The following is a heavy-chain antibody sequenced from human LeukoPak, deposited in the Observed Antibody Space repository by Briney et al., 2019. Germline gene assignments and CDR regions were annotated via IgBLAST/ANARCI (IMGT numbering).Heavy chain of an antibody. V-gene: IGHV4-59*01. D-gene: IGHD3-10*01. CDR1: GRSISSYY. J-gene: IGHJ5*02. CDR3: ARGGYYGLGNDFRFDP. Sequence: SETLSLTCTVSGRSISSYYWSWIRQPPGKGLEWIGYTYYSGSTNYKPSLKSRVTISVDTSKNQFSLKLSSVTAADTAVYYCARGGYYGLGNDFRFDPWGQGTLVTVSS. CDR2: TYYSGST.